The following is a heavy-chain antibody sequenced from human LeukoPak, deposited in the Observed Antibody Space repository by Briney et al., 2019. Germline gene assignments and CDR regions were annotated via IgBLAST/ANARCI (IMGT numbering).Heavy chain of an antibody. D-gene: IGHD3-16*02. CDR2: IYSGGST. J-gene: IGHJ3*02. CDR3: ARVVVNDYVWGSYRLGAFDI. CDR1: GFTVSSNY. Sequence: PGGSLRLSCAASGFTVSSNYMSWVRQAPGKGLEWVSVIYSGGSTYYADSVKGRFTISRDNSKNTLYLQMNSLRAEDTAVYYCARVVVNDYVWGSYRLGAFDIWGQGTMVTVSS. V-gene: IGHV3-53*01.